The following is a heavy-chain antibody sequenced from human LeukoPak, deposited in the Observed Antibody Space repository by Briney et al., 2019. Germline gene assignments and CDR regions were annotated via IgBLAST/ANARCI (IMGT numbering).Heavy chain of an antibody. D-gene: IGHD3-22*01. Sequence: ASVKVSCKASGYTFTDYYMHWVRQAPGQGLEWMGWINPKSGGTKYTQNFQGRVTLTRDTSSSTAYMHLSSLRSDDTAVYYCARGKSGYSPWGQGTPVTVSS. CDR1: GYTFTDYY. J-gene: IGHJ4*02. V-gene: IGHV1-2*02. CDR3: ARGKSGYSP. CDR2: INPKSGGT.